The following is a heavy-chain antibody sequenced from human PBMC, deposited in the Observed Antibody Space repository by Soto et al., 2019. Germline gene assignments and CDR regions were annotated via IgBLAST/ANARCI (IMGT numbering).Heavy chain of an antibody. CDR3: ARLSNVVVPAAASYYYYYYGMDV. V-gene: IGHV4-59*01. CDR2: IYYSGST. J-gene: IGHJ6*02. D-gene: IGHD2-2*01. Sequence: SETLSLTCTVSGGSISSYYWSWIRQPPGKGLEWIGYIYYSGSTNYNPSLKSRVTISVDTSKNQFSLKLSSVTAADTAVYYCARLSNVVVPAAASYYYYYYGMDVWGQGTTVTVSS. CDR1: GGSISSYY.